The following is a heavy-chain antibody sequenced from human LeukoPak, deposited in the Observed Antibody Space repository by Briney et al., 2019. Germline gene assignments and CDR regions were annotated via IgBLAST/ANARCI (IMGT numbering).Heavy chain of an antibody. V-gene: IGHV1-24*01. CDR2: FDPEDGET. D-gene: IGHD1-14*01. Sequence: ASVKVSCKVSGYTLTELSMHWVRQAPGKGLEWVGGFDPEDGETIYAQKFQGRVTMTEDTSTDTAYMELSSLRSGDTAVYYCATGPLTPVSLDYWGQGTLVTVSS. CDR3: ATGPLTPVSLDY. CDR1: GYTLTELS. J-gene: IGHJ4*02.